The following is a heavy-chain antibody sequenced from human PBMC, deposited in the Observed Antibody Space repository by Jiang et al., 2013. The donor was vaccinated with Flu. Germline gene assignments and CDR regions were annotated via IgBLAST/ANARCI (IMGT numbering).Heavy chain of an antibody. CDR1: GYTFTGYY. V-gene: IGHV1-2*02. D-gene: IGHD6-19*01. J-gene: IGHJ4*02. Sequence: VQLLESGAEVKKPGASVKVSCKASGYTFTGYYMHWVRQAPGQGLEWMGWINPNSGGTNYAQKFQGRVTMTRDTSISTAYMELSRLRSDDTAVYYCAKEQWLVGSLGPDYWGQGTLVTVSS. CDR2: INPNSGGT. CDR3: AKEQWLVGSLGPDY.